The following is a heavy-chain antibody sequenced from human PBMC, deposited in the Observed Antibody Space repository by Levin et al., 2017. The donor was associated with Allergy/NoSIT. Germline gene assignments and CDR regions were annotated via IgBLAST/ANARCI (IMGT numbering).Heavy chain of an antibody. CDR1: GFTFSNYA. V-gene: IGHV3-30-3*01. CDR2: ISDDGSSE. D-gene: IGHD3-3*01. Sequence: GESLKISCAASGFTFSNYAMHWVRQAPGKGLEWVGVISDDGSSEFYIDSVKGRFTISRDNSKNRLYLQMDSLRAEDTALYYCVREIGEEGTWGQGTLVIVSS. J-gene: IGHJ4*02. CDR3: VREIGEEGT.